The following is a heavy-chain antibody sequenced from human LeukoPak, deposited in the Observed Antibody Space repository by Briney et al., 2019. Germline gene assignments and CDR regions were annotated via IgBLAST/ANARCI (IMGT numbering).Heavy chain of an antibody. CDR2: IYHSGST. D-gene: IGHD4-17*01. J-gene: IGHJ4*02. Sequence: PSETLSLTCTVSGYSISSGYYWGWIRQPPGKGLEWIGSIYHSGSTYYNPSLKSRVTISVDTSKNQFSLKLSSVTAADTAVYYCARGNDYGDYLFTYWGQGTLVTVSS. CDR3: ARGNDYGDYLFTY. V-gene: IGHV4-38-2*02. CDR1: GYSISSGYY.